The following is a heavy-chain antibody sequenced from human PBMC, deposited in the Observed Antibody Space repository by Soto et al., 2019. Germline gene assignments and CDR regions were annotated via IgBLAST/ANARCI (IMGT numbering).Heavy chain of an antibody. D-gene: IGHD1-26*01. CDR1: GFTFSSYA. Sequence: GGSLRLSCAASGFTFSSYAMSWVRQAPGKGLEWVSAISGSGGSKYYADSVKGRFTISRDNSKNTLYLQMNSLRAEDTAVYYCAKYRNSVSYYFDDWGQGTLVTVSS. V-gene: IGHV3-23*01. J-gene: IGHJ4*02. CDR2: ISGSGGSK. CDR3: AKYRNSVSYYFDD.